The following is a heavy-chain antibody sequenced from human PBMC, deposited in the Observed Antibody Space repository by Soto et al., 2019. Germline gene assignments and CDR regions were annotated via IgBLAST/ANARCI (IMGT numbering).Heavy chain of an antibody. Sequence: ASVKVSCKASGYSFTDYHIHWVRQAPGQGLEWLGRINPKSGGTSTAQKFQGWVTMTTDTSISTASMELTRLTSDDTAIHYCARGDSTDCSNGVCSFFYNHDMDVWGQGTTVTVSS. CDR2: INPKSGGT. D-gene: IGHD2-8*01. V-gene: IGHV1-2*04. CDR3: ARGDSTDCSNGVCSFFYNHDMDV. J-gene: IGHJ6*02. CDR1: GYSFTDYH.